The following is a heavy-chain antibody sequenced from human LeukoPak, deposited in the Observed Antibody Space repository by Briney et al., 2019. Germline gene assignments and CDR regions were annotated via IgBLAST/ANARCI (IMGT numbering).Heavy chain of an antibody. CDR1: GFTFNNYA. V-gene: IGHV3-30*04. CDR2: ISYDGSNK. J-gene: IGHJ4*02. Sequence: PGGSLRLSCAASGFTFNNYAMHWVRQAPGKGLEWVAVISYDGSNKYYADSVKGRFTISRDDSKSTLYLQMNSLRAEDTAVYYCARALLVGTTRGYYFDSWGQGTLVTVSS. D-gene: IGHD1-26*01. CDR3: ARALLVGTTRGYYFDS.